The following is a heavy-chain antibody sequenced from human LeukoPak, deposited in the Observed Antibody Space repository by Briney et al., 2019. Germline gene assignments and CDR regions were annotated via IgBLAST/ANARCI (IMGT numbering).Heavy chain of an antibody. CDR1: GFTFDDYA. J-gene: IGHJ4*02. V-gene: IGHV3-9*01. CDR2: ISWNSGSI. CDR3: AKTQIGNTMMGFFGY. D-gene: IGHD3-22*01. Sequence: GGSLRLSCAASGFTFDDYAMHWVRQAPGKGLEWVSGISWNSGSIGYADSVKGRFTISRDNAKNSLYLQMNSLRAEDTALYYCAKTQIGNTMMGFFGYWGQGTLVTVSS.